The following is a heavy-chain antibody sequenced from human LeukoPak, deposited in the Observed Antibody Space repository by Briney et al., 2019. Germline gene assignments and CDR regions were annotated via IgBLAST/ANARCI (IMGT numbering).Heavy chain of an antibody. J-gene: IGHJ3*02. CDR1: EFSVSNNY. V-gene: IGHV3-66*04. Sequence: GGSLRLSCTASEFSVSNNYMSWVRPARGRGLEWDSVIYSGGSTYYAATVKGRFHNSRDNSKTTLCLQMNTPRAEDTAVYYCASQSHPVLPFDIWGQGTMVTVSS. CDR3: ASQSHPVLPFDI. CDR2: IYSGGST.